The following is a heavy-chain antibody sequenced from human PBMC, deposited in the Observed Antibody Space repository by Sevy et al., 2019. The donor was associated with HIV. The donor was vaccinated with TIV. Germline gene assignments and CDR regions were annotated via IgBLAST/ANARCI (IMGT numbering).Heavy chain of an antibody. V-gene: IGHV4-34*01. D-gene: IGHD2-2*01. CDR2: INKHTGSA. CDR3: ARERTDYYYYVDV. CDR1: GGSFIDYS. J-gene: IGHJ6*03. Sequence: SETLSLTCAVYGGSFIDYSWSWIRQPPGKGLEWIGEINKHTGSANYSPSLKSRVIISVDTSKYQISLRLSSVSAADTALYYCARERTDYYYYVDVWGQGTAVTVSS.